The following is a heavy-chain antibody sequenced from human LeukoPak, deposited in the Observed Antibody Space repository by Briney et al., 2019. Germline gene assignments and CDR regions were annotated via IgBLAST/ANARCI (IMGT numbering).Heavy chain of an antibody. CDR2: IYYSGST. D-gene: IGHD1-1*01. V-gene: IGHV4-59*01. J-gene: IGHJ4*02. CDR3: ARTEPSGTTSH. CDR1: GDSISSYY. Sequence: SETLSLTCTVSGDSISSYYWSWIRQPPGKGLGWIGYIYYSGSTNYNPSLKSRATISVDTSKNQFSLSLRSMTAADTAVYYCARTEPSGTTSHWGQGTLVTVSS.